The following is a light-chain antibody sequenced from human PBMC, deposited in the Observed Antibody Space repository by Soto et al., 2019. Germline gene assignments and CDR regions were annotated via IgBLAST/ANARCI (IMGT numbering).Light chain of an antibody. V-gene: IGLV1-44*01. CDR1: SSNVGSNA. CDR3: ATWDDSLNGYV. J-gene: IGLJ1*01. Sequence: QSVLTQPPSASESPGQRVTISCSGSSSNVGSNAVNWYQQLPGTAPTLLIYSNNERLSGVPDRFSGSKSGTSASLAISGLKAEDEADYYGATWDDSLNGYVFGTGTKVTVL. CDR2: SNN.